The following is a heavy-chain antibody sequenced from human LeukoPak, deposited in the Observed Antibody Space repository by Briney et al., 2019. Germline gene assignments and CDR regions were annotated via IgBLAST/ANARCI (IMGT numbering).Heavy chain of an antibody. V-gene: IGHV4-34*01. D-gene: IGHD3-22*01. CDR2: IYHSGST. CDR3: ARGDSSGYYYFDY. Sequence: SETLSLTCAVYGGSFSGYYWSWIRQPPGKGLEWIGSIYHSGSTYYNPSLKSRVTISVDTSKNQFSLKLSSVTAADTAVYYCARGDSSGYYYFDYWGQGTLVTVSS. J-gene: IGHJ4*02. CDR1: GGSFSGYY.